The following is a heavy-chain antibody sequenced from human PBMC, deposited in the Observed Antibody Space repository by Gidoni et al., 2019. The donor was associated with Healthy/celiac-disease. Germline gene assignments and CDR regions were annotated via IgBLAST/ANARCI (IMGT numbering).Heavy chain of an antibody. J-gene: IGHJ3*02. V-gene: IGHV3-66*01. CDR2: IYSGGST. CDR1: GFTVSSNY. Sequence: EVQLVESGGGLVQPGGSLRLSCAASGFTVSSNYMSWVRQAPGKGLEWVSVIYSGGSTYYADSVKGRFTISRDNSKNTLYLQMNSLRAEDTAVYYCARDLRDDAFDIWGQGTMVTVSS. CDR3: ARDLRDDAFDI.